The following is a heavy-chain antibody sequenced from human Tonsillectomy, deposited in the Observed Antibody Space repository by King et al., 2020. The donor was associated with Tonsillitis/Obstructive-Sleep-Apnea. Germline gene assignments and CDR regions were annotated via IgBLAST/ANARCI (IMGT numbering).Heavy chain of an antibody. D-gene: IGHD1/OR15-1a*01. CDR2: IYSGGST. J-gene: IGHJ3*02. CDR1: GFTVSNNY. V-gene: IGHV3-53*01. CDR3: ARGGDENKGHDALDI. Sequence: QLVQSGGGLIQPGGSLRLSCAASGFTVSNNYMSWVRQAPGKGLEGGSLIYSGGSTNYADSVKGRCTISREDSKNTLYLQVNSLRAEDTAVYYCARGGDENKGHDALDIWGQGTMVTVSS.